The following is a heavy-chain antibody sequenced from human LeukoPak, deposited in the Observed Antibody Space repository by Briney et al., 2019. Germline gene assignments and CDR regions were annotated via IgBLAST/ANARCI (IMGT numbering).Heavy chain of an antibody. CDR2: ISGSGDTT. CDR1: GFTFRNYA. V-gene: IGHV3-23*01. Sequence: GGSLRLSCAASGFTFRNYAMCWVRQAPGKGLEWVSGISGSGDTTYHADSVKGRFTISRDNSKNTLYMQMNSLRAEDTAVYYCARGGYGEHQFDYWGQGTLVTVSS. D-gene: IGHD4-17*01. CDR3: ARGGYGEHQFDY. J-gene: IGHJ4*02.